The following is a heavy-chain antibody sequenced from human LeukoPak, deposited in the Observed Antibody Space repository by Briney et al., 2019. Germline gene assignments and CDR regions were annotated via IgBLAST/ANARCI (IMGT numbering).Heavy chain of an antibody. V-gene: IGHV1-2*02. CDR1: GYTFTGYY. Sequence: ASAKVSCKASGYTFTGYYMHWVRQAPGQGLKWMGWINPNSGGTNYAQKFQGRVTMTRDTSISTAYMELSRLRSDDTAVYYCARRLAVVVPAAIFDAFDIWGQGTMVTVSS. D-gene: IGHD2-2*01. CDR2: INPNSGGT. J-gene: IGHJ3*02. CDR3: ARRLAVVVPAAIFDAFDI.